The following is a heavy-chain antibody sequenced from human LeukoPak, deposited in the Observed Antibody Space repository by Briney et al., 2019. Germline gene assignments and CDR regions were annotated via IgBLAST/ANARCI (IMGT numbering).Heavy chain of an antibody. CDR2: ITSSSTYV. Sequence: GGSLRLSCAASGFTFSDYYMSWIRRAPGKGLEWVSLITSSSTYVESADSVKGRFTISRDNAKNSLSLQMNSLRADDTAVYYCARDFGWGGALDIWGQGTMVTVSS. J-gene: IGHJ3*02. V-gene: IGHV3-11*05. CDR1: GFTFSDYY. D-gene: IGHD6-19*01. CDR3: ARDFGWGGALDI.